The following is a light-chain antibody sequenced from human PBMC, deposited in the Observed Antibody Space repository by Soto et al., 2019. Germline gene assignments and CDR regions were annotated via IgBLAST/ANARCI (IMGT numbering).Light chain of an antibody. J-gene: IGKJ2*01. CDR1: QRISTDS. Sequence: EIVLTQSPGTLSLSPGERATLSCRATQRISTDSLAWYQHKPGQAPRLLFYATSTRATGIPDRFSGSGSGTDFTLTISRLEPEDFAVYYCQRNSFGQGTRLEFK. CDR2: ATS. CDR3: QRNS. V-gene: IGKV3-20*01.